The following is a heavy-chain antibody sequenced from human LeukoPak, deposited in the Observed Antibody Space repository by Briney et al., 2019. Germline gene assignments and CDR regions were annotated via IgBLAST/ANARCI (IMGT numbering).Heavy chain of an antibody. Sequence: PSETLSLTCAVSNNFIRNGYYWGWIRQPPGKGLEWIGSIYHSGSTYYNPSLKSRLTISLDTSKSHFSLNLSSVTAADTAAYYCARENYQGAFDIWGQGTMVTVSS. J-gene: IGHJ3*02. CDR2: IYHSGST. V-gene: IGHV4-38-2*01. D-gene: IGHD1-7*01. CDR1: NNFIRNGYY. CDR3: ARENYQGAFDI.